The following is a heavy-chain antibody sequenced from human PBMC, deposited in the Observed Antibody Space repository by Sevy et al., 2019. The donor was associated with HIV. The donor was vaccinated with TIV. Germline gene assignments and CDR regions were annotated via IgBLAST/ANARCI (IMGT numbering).Heavy chain of an antibody. J-gene: IGHJ4*02. CDR1: GFYISSGYF. V-gene: IGHV4-38-2*02. CDR3: ARVLLRLGELSSMDS. Sequence: SETLSLTCSVSGFYISSGYFWGWFRHPPGKGLVWIGSIYLTGTTYYNPSLKRRVTISVDTSKNQISLRLSSVTAADAAVYYCARVLLRLGELSSMDSWGQGSPVTVSS. CDR2: IYLTGTT. D-gene: IGHD3-16*02.